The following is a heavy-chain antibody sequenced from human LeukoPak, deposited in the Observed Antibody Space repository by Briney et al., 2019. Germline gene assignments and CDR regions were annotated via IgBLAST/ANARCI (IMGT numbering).Heavy chain of an antibody. J-gene: IGHJ4*02. D-gene: IGHD6-19*01. CDR3: AKDGGHSSVLYYFES. CDR1: GFTFDDYA. Sequence: GGSLRLSCEASGFTFDDYAIHWVRQPPGKGLEWVSGISWKSDSMRYADSVKGRFTVSRDNAKNSLYLEMNSLRPEDTAFYYCAKDGGHSSVLYYFESWGQGTLVTVSS. CDR2: ISWKSDSM. V-gene: IGHV3-9*01.